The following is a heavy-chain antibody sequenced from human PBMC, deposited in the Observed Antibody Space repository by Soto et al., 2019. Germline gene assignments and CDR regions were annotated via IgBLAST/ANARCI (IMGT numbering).Heavy chain of an antibody. CDR2: TIPIIGII. CDR3: AGDPDSHYNDSHASSYP. D-gene: IGHD3-22*01. V-gene: IGHV1-69*08. Sequence: QVQLVQSGAEVKKPGSSVKVSCKASGGTFSTYTITWVRQAPGQGLEWMGRTIPIIGIINYAQKFQGRVTISADKFTGTAYMELTRLRSDDTAVYYCAGDPDSHYNDSHASSYPWGQGTPVTVSS. J-gene: IGHJ5*02. CDR1: GGTFSTYT.